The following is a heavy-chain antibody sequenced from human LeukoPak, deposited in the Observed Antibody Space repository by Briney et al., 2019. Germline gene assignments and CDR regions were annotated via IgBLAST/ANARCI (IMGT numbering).Heavy chain of an antibody. Sequence: GGSLRLSCAASGFSFSTYWMHWVRQAPGKGLVWVSRINSDGSSTSYADSVKGRFTISRDNSKNTLYLQMNSLRAEDTAVYYCAKVPRVPSTYYYDNTVSYWAQGTLVTVSS. CDR3: AKVPRVPSTYYYDNTVSY. J-gene: IGHJ4*02. CDR2: INSDGSST. D-gene: IGHD3-22*01. CDR1: GFSFSTYW. V-gene: IGHV3-74*01.